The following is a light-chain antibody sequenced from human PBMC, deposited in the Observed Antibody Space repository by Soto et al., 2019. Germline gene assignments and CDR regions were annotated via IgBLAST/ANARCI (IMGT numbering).Light chain of an antibody. J-gene: IGKJ4*01. CDR2: AAS. Sequence: DIQMTQSPSSLSASVGDRVTITCRASQSISSYLNWYQQKPGKAPKLLIYAASSLQSGVPSRFSGSGSGTDFTLTIAGLQPEDSASYFCQQNSSAPLTFGGGTKVEIK. V-gene: IGKV1-39*01. CDR3: QQNSSAPLT. CDR1: QSISSY.